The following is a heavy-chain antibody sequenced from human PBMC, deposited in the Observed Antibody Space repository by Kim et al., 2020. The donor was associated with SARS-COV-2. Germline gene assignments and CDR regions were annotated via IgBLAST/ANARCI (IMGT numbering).Heavy chain of an antibody. Sequence: AISHSGDSTYYADSVKGRFTISRDNSKNMLYLQMNSLRAEDTSIYYFAKKAPYSVNYTIAFYI. CDR2: ISHSGDST. CDR3: AKKAPYSVNYTIAFYI. V-gene: IGHV3-23*01. J-gene: IGHJ3*02. D-gene: IGHD1-26*01.